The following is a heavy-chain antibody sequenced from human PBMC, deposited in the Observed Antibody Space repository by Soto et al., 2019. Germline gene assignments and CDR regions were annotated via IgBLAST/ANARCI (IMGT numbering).Heavy chain of an antibody. CDR2: VYDDCST. V-gene: IGHV3-66*01. CDR1: GFTVRNNY. CDR3: VVRHSSAYYVY. Sequence: GGSLRLSCAASGFTVRNNYMSWARQAPGKGLEWVSVVYDDCSTYYADSVKGRFTISRDNSKNTLYLQMGSLRTEDMAVYYCVVRHSSAYYVYWGQGTQVTVSS. J-gene: IGHJ4*02. D-gene: IGHD3-22*01.